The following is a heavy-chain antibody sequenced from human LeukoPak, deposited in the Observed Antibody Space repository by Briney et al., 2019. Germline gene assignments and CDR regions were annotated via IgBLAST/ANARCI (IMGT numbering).Heavy chain of an antibody. Sequence: PGGSLRLSCTASGFTFGDYAMSWFRQAPGKGLEWVGFIRSKAYGGTTEYAASVKGRFTISRDDSKSIAYLQMNSLKTEDTAVYYCTRVGGSYGDNEAQYCGQGTLVTVSS. CDR2: IRSKAYGGTT. CDR3: TRVGGSYGDNEAQY. V-gene: IGHV3-49*03. D-gene: IGHD4-17*01. J-gene: IGHJ4*02. CDR1: GFTFGDYA.